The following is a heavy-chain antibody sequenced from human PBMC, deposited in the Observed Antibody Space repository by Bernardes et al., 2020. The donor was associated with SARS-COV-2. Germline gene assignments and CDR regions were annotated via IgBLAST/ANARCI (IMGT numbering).Heavy chain of an antibody. Sequence: GGSLRLSCAAFGFRFSDYYMSWIRQAPGKGPEWISYISHGSRYTNYTASVKGRFTISRDNLRDFLFLDMTNVRVDDTAIYYCARDVGDGQNHWWSDPWGQGTLVTVSS. CDR1: GFRFSDYY. CDR2: ISHGSRYT. J-gene: IGHJ5*02. V-gene: IGHV3-11*06. D-gene: IGHD1-26*01. CDR3: ARDVGDGQNHWWSDP.